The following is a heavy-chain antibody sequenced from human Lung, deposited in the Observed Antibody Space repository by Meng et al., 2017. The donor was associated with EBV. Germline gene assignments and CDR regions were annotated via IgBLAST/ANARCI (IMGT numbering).Heavy chain of an antibody. V-gene: IGHV6-1*01. Sequence: QVQLQQSGPGLGTPSQTLSRTCVLSGDSVSSSSAAWTWIRQSPSRGLEWLGRTYYRSKWYNDYAVFVKSRITINPDTSKNQFSLQLNSVTPEDTAVYYCARGATSVFDLWGRGTLVTVSS. J-gene: IGHJ2*01. CDR1: GDSVSSSSAA. CDR3: ARGATSVFDL. CDR2: TYYRSKWYN.